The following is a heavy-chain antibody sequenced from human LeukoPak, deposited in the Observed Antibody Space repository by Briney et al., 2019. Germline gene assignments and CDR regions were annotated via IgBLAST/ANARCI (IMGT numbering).Heavy chain of an antibody. CDR2: IFDSGIT. CDR3: ARGAGSYYFAF. D-gene: IGHD1-26*01. CDR1: GTSVNGGNFY. J-gene: IGHJ4*02. V-gene: IGHV4-61*01. Sequence: SETLSLTCTVSGTSVNGGNFYWTWLRQTPGTGLEWIGYIFDSGITHYNPSLKSRVTISIDTSNNQFSLKLTSVTPADTALYYCARGAGSYYFAFWGQGTLVIVSS.